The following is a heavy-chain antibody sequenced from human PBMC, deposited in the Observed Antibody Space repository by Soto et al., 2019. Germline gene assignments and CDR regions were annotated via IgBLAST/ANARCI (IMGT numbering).Heavy chain of an antibody. J-gene: IGHJ6*02. V-gene: IGHV1-8*01. Sequence: QVQLVQSGAEVKKPGASVKVSCKASGYTFTTYEINWVRQATGQGLEWMGWMNPNSGNTAYAQKFRGRLTMTRNTSISTAYTELGSLRSEDAAVYSCARNYSGSWYGMDVWGQGTTVTVSS. D-gene: IGHD6-13*01. CDR3: ARNYSGSWYGMDV. CDR1: GYTFTTYE. CDR2: MNPNSGNT.